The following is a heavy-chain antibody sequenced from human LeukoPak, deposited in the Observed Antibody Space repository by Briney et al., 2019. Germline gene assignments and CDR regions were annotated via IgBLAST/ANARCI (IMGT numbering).Heavy chain of an antibody. D-gene: IGHD2-2*01. CDR2: IYHANSDT. CDR3: ARPACSSTSCYLYFQY. V-gene: IGHV5-51*01. Sequence: ESLKISCKASGYIFTSYWIGWVRQMPGKGLEWMAIIYHANSDTRYSPSFQGQVTISADKSISTAYLQWGSLKASDTAMYYCARPACSSTSCYLYFQYWGQGTLVTVSS. J-gene: IGHJ1*01. CDR1: GYIFTSYW.